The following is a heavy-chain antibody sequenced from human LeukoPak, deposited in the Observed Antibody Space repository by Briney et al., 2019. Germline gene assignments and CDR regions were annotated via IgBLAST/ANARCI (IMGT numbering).Heavy chain of an antibody. D-gene: IGHD3-10*01. CDR2: INSDGSST. Sequence: GGSLRLSCAASGFTFSTYWTHWVRQAPGEGLVWVSRINSDGSSTSYADSVKGRFTISRDNAKNTVYLQMNSLRAEDTAVYYCAREYFYGTGLIDYWGQGTLVTVSS. CDR3: AREYFYGTGLIDY. V-gene: IGHV3-74*01. CDR1: GFTFSTYW. J-gene: IGHJ4*02.